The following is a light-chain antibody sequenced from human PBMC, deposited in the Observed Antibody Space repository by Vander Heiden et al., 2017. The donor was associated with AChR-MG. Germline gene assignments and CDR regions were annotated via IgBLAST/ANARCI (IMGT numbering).Light chain of an antibody. CDR2: GNS. Sequence: QSVLTQPPSVSGAPGQRVTISCTGSSSHIGAGYDVHWYQQLPGTAPKLLIYGNSNRPSGVPDRFSGSKSGTSASLAITGLQAEDEADYYGQSYDSSLSGSVVFGGGTKLTVL. J-gene: IGLJ2*01. CDR3: QSYDSSLSGSVV. V-gene: IGLV1-40*01. CDR1: SSHIGAGYD.